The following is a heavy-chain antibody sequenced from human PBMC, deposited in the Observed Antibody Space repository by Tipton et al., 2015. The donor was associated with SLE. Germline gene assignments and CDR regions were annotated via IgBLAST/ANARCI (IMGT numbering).Heavy chain of an antibody. CDR2: IYYSGST. CDR3: ARRRWFGVYSLYFDY. Sequence: TLSLTCTVSGGSISSYYWSWIRQPPGKGLEWIGYIYYSGSTNYNPSLKSRVTISVDTSKNQFSLKLSSVTAADTAVYYCARRRWFGVYSLYFDYWGQGTLVTVSS. V-gene: IGHV4-59*01. CDR1: GGSISSYY. D-gene: IGHD3-16*01. J-gene: IGHJ4*02.